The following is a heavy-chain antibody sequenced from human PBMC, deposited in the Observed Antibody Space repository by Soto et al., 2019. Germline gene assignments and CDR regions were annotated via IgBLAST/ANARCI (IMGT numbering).Heavy chain of an antibody. Sequence: PGGSLRLSCAASGFTFSSYGMHWVRQAPGKGLEWVAVISYDGSNKYYADSVKGRFTISRDNSKNTLYLQMISLRAEDTAVYYCAKFVTQGSSPPDYWGQGTLVTVSS. CDR2: ISYDGSNK. CDR3: AKFVTQGSSPPDY. CDR1: GFTFSSYG. D-gene: IGHD3-16*01. J-gene: IGHJ4*02. V-gene: IGHV3-30*18.